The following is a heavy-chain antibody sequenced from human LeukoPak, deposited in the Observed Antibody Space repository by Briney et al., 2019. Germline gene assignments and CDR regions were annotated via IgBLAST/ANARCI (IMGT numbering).Heavy chain of an antibody. CDR2: INPNSGGT. J-gene: IGHJ4*02. CDR3: ARGATIAIRTSVDY. V-gene: IGHV1-2*02. D-gene: IGHD2-21*01. Sequence: ASVKVSCKASGYTFTGYYMHWVRQAPGQGLEWMGWINPNSGGTNYAQKFRGRVTMTRDTSISTAYMELSRLRSDDTAVYYCARGATIAIRTSVDYWGQGTLVTVSS. CDR1: GYTFTGYY.